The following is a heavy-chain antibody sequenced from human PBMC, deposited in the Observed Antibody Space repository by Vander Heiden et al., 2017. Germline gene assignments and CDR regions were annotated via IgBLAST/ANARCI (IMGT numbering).Heavy chain of an antibody. J-gene: IGHJ5*02. D-gene: IGHD3-22*01. CDR3: AKNNYDSSGYWFDP. V-gene: IGHV3-23*01. CDR1: GFPFSSYA. Sequence: VQLLESGGGLLQPGGSLRLSCAASGFPFSSYAMSWVRQAPGKGLEWGSTISGSGGSTYYADSVKGRFTISRDNSKNTLYLQMNSLGAEDTAVYYCAKNNYDSSGYWFDPWGQGTLVTVSS. CDR2: ISGSGGST.